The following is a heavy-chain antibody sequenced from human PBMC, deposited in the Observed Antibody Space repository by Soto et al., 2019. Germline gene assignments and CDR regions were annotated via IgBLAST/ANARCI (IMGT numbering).Heavy chain of an antibody. J-gene: IGHJ3*02. CDR2: IRSKANSYAT. V-gene: IGHV3-73*01. CDR1: GFTFSGSA. D-gene: IGHD3-3*01. CDR3: TRHYDFWSGPIDDAFDI. Sequence: SGGSLRLSCAASGFTFSGSAMHWVRQASGKGLEWVGRIRSKANSYATAYAASVKGRFTISRDDSKNTAYLQMNSLKTEDTAVYYCTRHYDFWSGPIDDAFDIWGQGTMVTVSS.